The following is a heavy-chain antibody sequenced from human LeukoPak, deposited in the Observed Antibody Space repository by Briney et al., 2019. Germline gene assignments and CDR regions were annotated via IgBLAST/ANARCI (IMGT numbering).Heavy chain of an antibody. CDR2: TYYNSKWYT. V-gene: IGHV6-1*01. CDR3: VRLNWRRKAFGV. CDR1: GDSLSTASNA. Sequence: SQTLSLTCAISGDSLSTASNAWYWVRQSPSRGLEWLGRTYYNSKWYTDYAVSVSGRTTINPDTSRNQLSLQLSFVTPEDTAVYYCVRLNWRRKAFGVGGQGTMVTVSS. D-gene: IGHD1-20*01. J-gene: IGHJ3*01.